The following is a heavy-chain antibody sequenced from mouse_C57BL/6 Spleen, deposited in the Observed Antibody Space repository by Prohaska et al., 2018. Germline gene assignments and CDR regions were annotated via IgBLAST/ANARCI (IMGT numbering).Heavy chain of an antibody. CDR3: TYGAY. D-gene: IGHD1-1*01. CDR2: IRLKSDNYES. J-gene: IGHJ3*01. V-gene: IGHV6-3*01. CDR1: GFTFSNYW. Sequence: EVKLEESGGGLVQPGGSMKLSCVASGFTFSNYWMNWVRQSPEKGLEWFSQIRLKSDNYESQYAGSVKGRFTISRDDSKSSVYLQMNNLRTEDTGIYYCTYGAYWGQGTLVTVYA.